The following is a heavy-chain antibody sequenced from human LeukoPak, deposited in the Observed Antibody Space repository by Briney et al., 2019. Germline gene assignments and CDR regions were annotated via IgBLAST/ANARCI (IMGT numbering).Heavy chain of an antibody. Sequence: GGSLRLSCAASAFTFSSYGMHWVRQAPGKGLEWVALISYDGSDKDYAKSVKGRFTISRDDSKNTLYLQMNSLRAEDTAVYYCAKDMSGGDCPDYWGQGTLVTVSS. CDR3: AKDMSGGDCPDY. J-gene: IGHJ4*02. D-gene: IGHD2-21*02. CDR1: AFTFSSYG. V-gene: IGHV3-30*18. CDR2: ISYDGSDK.